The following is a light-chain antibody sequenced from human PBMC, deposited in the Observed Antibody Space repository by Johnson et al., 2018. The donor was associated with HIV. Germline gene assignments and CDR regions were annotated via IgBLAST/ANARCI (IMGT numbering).Light chain of an antibody. Sequence: QSVLTQPPSVSAAPGQKVTISCSGSSSNIGNNYVSWYQQVPGTAPKLLIYDNNRRPSGIPDRFSGSKSGTSATLGITGLQTGDEADYYCGTWGGVFGTGTKVTVI. V-gene: IGLV1-51*01. CDR1: SSNIGNNY. CDR2: DNN. J-gene: IGLJ1*01. CDR3: GTWGGV.